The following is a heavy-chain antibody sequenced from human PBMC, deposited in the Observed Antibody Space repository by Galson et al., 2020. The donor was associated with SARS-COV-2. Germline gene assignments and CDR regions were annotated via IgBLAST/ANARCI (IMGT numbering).Heavy chain of an antibody. Sequence: ETSETLSLTCTVSCGSISSSSYYWGWIRQPPGKGLEWIGSTYYSGSTYYNPSLKSRVTISVDTSKNQFSLKLSSVTAADTAVYYCARHHLRGITIFGVVSRYGMDVWSQGTTVTVSS. J-gene: IGHJ6*02. D-gene: IGHD3-3*01. CDR1: CGSISSSSYY. CDR2: TYYSGST. V-gene: IGHV4-39*01. CDR3: ARHHLRGITIFGVVSRYGMDV.